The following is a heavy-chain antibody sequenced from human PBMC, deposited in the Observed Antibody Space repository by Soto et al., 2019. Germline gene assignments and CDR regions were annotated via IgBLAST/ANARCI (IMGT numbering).Heavy chain of an antibody. J-gene: IGHJ4*02. CDR1: GGTFSSYA. CDR3: ARDTSGWYELDY. D-gene: IGHD6-19*01. V-gene: IGHV1-69*06. CDR2: IIPIFGTA. Sequence: GASVKVSCKASGGTFSSYAISWVRQAPGQGLEWMGGIIPIFGTANYAQKFQGRATITADKSTSTAYMELSSLRSEDTAVYYCARDTSGWYELDYWGQGTLVTVSS.